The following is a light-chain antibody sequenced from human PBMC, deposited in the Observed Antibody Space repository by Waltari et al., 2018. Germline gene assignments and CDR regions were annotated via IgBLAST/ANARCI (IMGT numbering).Light chain of an antibody. CDR2: DDI. CDR1: NIERRR. CDR3: QIWDTLSHHFV. Sequence: SFVLTQPPSVSVAPGQTARITCGGNNIERRRINWYQQKPGQAPVLVVYDDIDRPSGIPERLSGSKSGNTATLSITRVEAGDEADYYCQIWDTLSHHFVFGAGTKVTVL. V-gene: IGLV3-21*02. J-gene: IGLJ1*01.